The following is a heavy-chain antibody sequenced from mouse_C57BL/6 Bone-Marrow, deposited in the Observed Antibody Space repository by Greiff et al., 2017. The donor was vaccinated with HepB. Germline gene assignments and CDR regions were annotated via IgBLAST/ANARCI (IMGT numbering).Heavy chain of an antibody. J-gene: IGHJ4*01. Sequence: LQESGPELVKPGASVKISCKASGYAFSSSWMNWVKQRPGKGLEWIGRIYPGDGDTNYNGKFKGKATLTADKSSSTAYMQLSSLTSEDSAVYFCARFNYYGSRPGAMDYWGQGTSVTVSS. CDR2: IYPGDGDT. CDR1: GYAFSSSW. CDR3: ARFNYYGSRPGAMDY. D-gene: IGHD1-1*01. V-gene: IGHV1-82*01.